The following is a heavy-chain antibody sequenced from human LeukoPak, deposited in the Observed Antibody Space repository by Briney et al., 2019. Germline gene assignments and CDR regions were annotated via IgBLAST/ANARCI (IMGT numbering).Heavy chain of an antibody. V-gene: IGHV3-9*01. J-gene: IGHJ3*02. CDR2: ISWDGRTQ. CDR1: GFTLGDYA. Sequence: GGSLRLSCVASGFTLGDYAMHWVRQAPGEGLEWVSSISWDGRTQDYTDSVKGRFTISRDNENNSLYLQMNSLRLEDTAFYYCIKDMGFDLLKDAFHIWGQGTLVTVSS. CDR3: IKDMGFDLLKDAFHI. D-gene: IGHD3-9*01.